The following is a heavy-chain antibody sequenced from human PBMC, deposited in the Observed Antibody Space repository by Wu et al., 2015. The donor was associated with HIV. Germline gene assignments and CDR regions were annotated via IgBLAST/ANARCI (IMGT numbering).Heavy chain of an antibody. CDR1: GFSFTTYG. Sequence: QVQLVQSGAEVKKPGASVKVSCKTSGFSFTTYGITWVRQAPGQGLEWMGWISAYNGNTKYAQKLQGRVTVTRDTSTSTAYMELRSLRSDDTAVYFCARGGWEIDYWGQGTLVTVSS. D-gene: IGHD6-19*01. CDR3: ARGGWEIDY. V-gene: IGHV1-18*04. CDR2: ISAYNGNT. J-gene: IGHJ4*02.